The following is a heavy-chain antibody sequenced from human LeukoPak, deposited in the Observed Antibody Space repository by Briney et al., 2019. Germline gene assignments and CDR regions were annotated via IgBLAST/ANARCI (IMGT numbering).Heavy chain of an antibody. J-gene: IGHJ4*02. CDR1: GFTFSSYW. CDR3: ARAPLRRMYYFDY. V-gene: IGHV3-7*01. Sequence: GGSLRLSCAASGFTFSSYWMSWVRQAPGKGLEWVANIKQDGSEKYYVDSVKGRFTISRDNAKNSLYLQMNSLRAEDTAVYYCARAPLRRMYYFDYWGQGTLVTVSS. D-gene: IGHD2-8*01. CDR2: IKQDGSEK.